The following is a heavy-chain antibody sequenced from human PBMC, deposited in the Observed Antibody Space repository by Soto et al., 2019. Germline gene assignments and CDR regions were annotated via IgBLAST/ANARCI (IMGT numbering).Heavy chain of an antibody. V-gene: IGHV3-30*04. J-gene: IGHJ4*02. CDR1: GFNFDHFS. Sequence: QVRLVESGGGVVQPGGSLRLSCAASGFNFDHFSLHWVRQPPGKGLEWVSVISYEDGRHTDYAESVKGRFTISRDNSRNTLNLQMTSLRVEDTAMYYCARSGDDYYYDNRGYYWFDKWGQGTLVSVSS. CDR3: ARSGDDYYYDNRGYYWFDK. CDR2: ISYEDGRHT. D-gene: IGHD3-22*01.